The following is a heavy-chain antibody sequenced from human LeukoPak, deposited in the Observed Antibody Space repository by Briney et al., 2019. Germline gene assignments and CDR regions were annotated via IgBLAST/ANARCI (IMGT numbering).Heavy chain of an antibody. J-gene: IGHJ4*02. D-gene: IGHD3-22*01. CDR3: ARDAMIVVDYFDY. Sequence: SETLSLTCTVSGGSISSSSYYWGWIRQPPGKGLEWIGSIYYSGSTYYNPSLKSRVTISEDTSKNQFSLKLRSVTAADTAVYYCARDAMIVVDYFDYWGQGTLVTVSS. CDR1: GGSISSSSYY. V-gene: IGHV4-39*02. CDR2: IYYSGST.